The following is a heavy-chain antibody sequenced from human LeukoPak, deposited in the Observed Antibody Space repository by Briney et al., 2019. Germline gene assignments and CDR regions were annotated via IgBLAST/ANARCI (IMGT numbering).Heavy chain of an antibody. V-gene: IGHV3-7*01. CDR2: IKQDGNEK. CDR3: TRDPLTQNDY. Sequence: GGSLRLSCAASGFTFSSCAMSWVRQAPGKGLEWVANIKQDGNEKYYVDSVKGRFTIYRDNAQNSLYLQMNSLRAEDTAVYYCTRDPLTQNDYWGQGTLVTVSS. J-gene: IGHJ4*02. D-gene: IGHD1-14*01. CDR1: GFTFSSCA.